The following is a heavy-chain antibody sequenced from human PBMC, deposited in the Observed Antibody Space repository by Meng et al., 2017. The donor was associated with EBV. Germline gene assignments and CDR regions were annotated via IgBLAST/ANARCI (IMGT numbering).Heavy chain of an antibody. J-gene: IGHJ4*02. Sequence: EVQWVESGGGLVQPGGSLNLFCAGSGFTFSGSAMHWVRQASEKGLEWVGRIRSKANSYATAYAASVRGRFTISRDDSKNTAYLQMNSLKTEDTAVYYCTRLDGSYIYYWGQGTLVTVSS. V-gene: IGHV3-73*02. CDR1: GFTFSGSA. D-gene: IGHD1-26*01. CDR3: TRLDGSYIYY. CDR2: IRSKANSYAT.